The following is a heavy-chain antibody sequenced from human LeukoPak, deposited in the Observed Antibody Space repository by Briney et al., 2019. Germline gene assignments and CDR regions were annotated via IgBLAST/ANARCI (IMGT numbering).Heavy chain of an antibody. D-gene: IGHD2-2*01. V-gene: IGHV1-2*02. CDR3: ARGVEGSSADAFDI. Sequence: ASVKVSCKASGYTFTGSYLHWVRQAPGQGLEWMGWINPNSGDTNSAQRFRGRVTMTRDTSISTAYMDLSRLRSDDTAVYYCARGVEGSSADAFDIWGQGTMVTVSS. CDR1: GYTFTGSY. CDR2: INPNSGDT. J-gene: IGHJ3*02.